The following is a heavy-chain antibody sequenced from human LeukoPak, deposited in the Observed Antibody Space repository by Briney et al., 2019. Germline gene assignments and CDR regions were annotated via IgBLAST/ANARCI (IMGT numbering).Heavy chain of an antibody. CDR2: IYHSGST. J-gene: IGHJ3*02. CDR3: AVGGVYLRGGAEAFDI. CDR1: GGSISSSNW. V-gene: IGHV4-4*02. D-gene: IGHD3-10*01. Sequence: SEALSLTCAVSGGSISSSNWWSWVRQPPGKGLEWIGEIYHSGSTNYNPSLKSRVTISVDKSKNQFSLKLSSVTAADTAVYYCAVGGVYLRGGAEAFDIWGQGTMVTVSS.